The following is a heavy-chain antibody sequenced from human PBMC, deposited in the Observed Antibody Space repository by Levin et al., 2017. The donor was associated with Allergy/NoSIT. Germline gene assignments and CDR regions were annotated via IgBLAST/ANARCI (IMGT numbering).Heavy chain of an antibody. D-gene: IGHD2-21*02. CDR1: GFTFSSYE. J-gene: IGHJ4*02. Sequence: TGGSLRLSCAASGFTFSSYEMNWVRQAPGKGLEWISYIDSRGGSIYYAGSVKGRFTVSRDNAKSSMYLQMNSLRAEDTAVYYCARETIDCGGDCHDYWGQGTLVTVSS. CDR2: IDSRGGSI. CDR3: ARETIDCGGDCHDY. V-gene: IGHV3-48*03.